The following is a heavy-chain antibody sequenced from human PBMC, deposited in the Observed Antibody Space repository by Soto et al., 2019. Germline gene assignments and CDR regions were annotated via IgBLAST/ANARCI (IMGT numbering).Heavy chain of an antibody. J-gene: IGHJ4*02. CDR3: ATEGGRGGGCVDC. D-gene: IGHD3-16*01. CDR1: GFTFSSYA. CDR2: ISGSGGNT. V-gene: IGHV3-23*01. Sequence: EVQLLESGGGLVQPGGSLRLSCAASGFTFSSYAMSWVRQAPGKGLEWVSAISGSGGNTYYADSVKGRFTISRDNSKNTLYLQMNSLRTEDTAVYDCATEGGRGGGCVDCWGQGTLVTVSS.